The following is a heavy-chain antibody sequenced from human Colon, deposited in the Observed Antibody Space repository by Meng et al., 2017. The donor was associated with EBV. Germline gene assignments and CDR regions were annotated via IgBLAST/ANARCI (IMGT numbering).Heavy chain of an antibody. J-gene: IGHJ4*02. CDR3: ARVWQSLTAFFDS. D-gene: IGHD2-21*01. CDR1: GGSISSSHW. Sequence: QVQLQESGPGLGKPSGTLSLTCAVSGGSISSSHWWTWVRQPPGKGLEWIGEVYHTGSTKYNPSLKSRLTISVDKSKNQFSLNLTSVTAADTVVYYCARVWQSLTAFFDSWGQGTLVTVSS. V-gene: IGHV4-4*02. CDR2: VYHTGST.